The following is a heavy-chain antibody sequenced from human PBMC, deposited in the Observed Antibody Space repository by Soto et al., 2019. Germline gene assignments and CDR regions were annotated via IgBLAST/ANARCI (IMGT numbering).Heavy chain of an antibody. D-gene: IGHD4-17*01. CDR1: GGSFSGYY. CDR3: ARGWGTTVTYYYYYYGMDV. V-gene: IGHV4-34*01. CDR2: INHSGST. J-gene: IGHJ6*02. Sequence: SETLSLTCAVYGGSFSGYYWSWIRQPPGKGLEWIGEINHSGSTNYNPFLKSRVTISVDTSKNQFSLKLSSVTAADTAVYYCARGWGTTVTYYYYYYGMDVWGQGTTVTVSS.